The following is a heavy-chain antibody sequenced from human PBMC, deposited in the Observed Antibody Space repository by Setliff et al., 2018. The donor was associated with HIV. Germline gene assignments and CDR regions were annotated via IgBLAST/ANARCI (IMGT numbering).Heavy chain of an antibody. D-gene: IGHD6-19*01. J-gene: IGHJ3*02. V-gene: IGHV4-39*07. CDR1: GGSISSDSYY. CDR2: IYHSEST. Sequence: SETLSLTCTVSGGSISSDSYYWGWIRQPPGKGLEWIGSIYHSESTYYNPSLKSRVTISVDTSKNQFSLKLSSVTAADTAVYFCARDNSVGSGWRLDAFDIWGQGTMVTVSS. CDR3: ARDNSVGSGWRLDAFDI.